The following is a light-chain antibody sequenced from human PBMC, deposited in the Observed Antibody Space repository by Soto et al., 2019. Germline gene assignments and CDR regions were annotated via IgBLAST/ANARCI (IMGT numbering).Light chain of an antibody. CDR1: QGIRND. Sequence: AIQMTQSPSSLSAPVGDGVTITCRASQGIRNDLGWYQQKPGKAHKPLIYAAYSLQSGVQSRFSGSGSGTDFTLTIRSLQPEDFATYYCIQDYNYPLAFGQGTKVDIK. CDR3: IQDYNYPLA. V-gene: IGKV1-6*01. J-gene: IGKJ1*01. CDR2: AAY.